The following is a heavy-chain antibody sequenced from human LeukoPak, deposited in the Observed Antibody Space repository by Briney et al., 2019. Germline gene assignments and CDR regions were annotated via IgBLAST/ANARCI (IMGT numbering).Heavy chain of an antibody. J-gene: IGHJ3*02. V-gene: IGHV3-15*01. CDR2: IRSKTDGGTT. Sequence: GGSLRLSCAASGFTVSSNYMSWVRQAPGKGLEWVGRIRSKTDGGTTDYAAPVKGRFTISRDDSKNTLYLQMNSLKTEDTAVYYCTSDPGAEWEPQYAFDIWGQGTMVTVSS. CDR1: GFTVSSNY. D-gene: IGHD1-26*01. CDR3: TSDPGAEWEPQYAFDI.